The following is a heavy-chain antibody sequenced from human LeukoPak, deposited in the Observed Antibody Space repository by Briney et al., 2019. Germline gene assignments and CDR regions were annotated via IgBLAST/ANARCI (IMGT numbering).Heavy chain of an antibody. J-gene: IGHJ4*02. CDR2: IKSKTDGGTT. Sequence: GGSLRLSCAVSGFTFSSYWMTWVRQAPGMGLEWVGRIKSKTDGGTTDYAAPVKGRFTISRDDSKNTLYLQMNSLKTEDTAVYYCTTEVGYFDYWGQGTLVTVSS. CDR3: TTEVGYFDY. CDR1: GFTFSSYW. V-gene: IGHV3-15*01.